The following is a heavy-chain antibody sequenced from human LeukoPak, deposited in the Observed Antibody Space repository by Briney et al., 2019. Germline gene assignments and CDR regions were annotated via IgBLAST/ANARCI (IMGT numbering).Heavy chain of an antibody. J-gene: IGHJ3*02. V-gene: IGHV3-30*04. CDR1: GFTFSSYA. CDR3: AREYKEPQDIVVVVAAEPAFDI. Sequence: GGSLRLSCAASGFTFSSYAMHWARQAPGKGLEWVAVISYDGSNKYYADSVKGRFTISRDNSENTLYLQMNSLRAEDTAVYYCAREYKEPQDIVVVVAAEPAFDIWGQGTMVTVSS. D-gene: IGHD2-15*01. CDR2: ISYDGSNK.